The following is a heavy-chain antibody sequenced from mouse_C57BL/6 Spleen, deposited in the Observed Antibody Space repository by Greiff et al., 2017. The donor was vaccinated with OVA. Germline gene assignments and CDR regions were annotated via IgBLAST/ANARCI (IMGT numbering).Heavy chain of an antibody. Sequence: VHLVESGPGLVQPSQSLSITCTVSGFSLTSYGVHWVRQSPGKGLEWLGVIWSGGSTDYNAAFISRLSISKDNSKSQVFFKMNSLQADDTAIYYCSRRKGLWGYFDYWGQGTTLTVSS. D-gene: IGHD1-1*02. J-gene: IGHJ2*01. CDR1: GFSLTSYG. CDR3: SRRKGLWGYFDY. V-gene: IGHV2-2*01. CDR2: IWSGGST.